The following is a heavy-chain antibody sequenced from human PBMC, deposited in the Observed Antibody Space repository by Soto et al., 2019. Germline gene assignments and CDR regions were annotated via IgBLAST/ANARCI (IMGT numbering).Heavy chain of an antibody. CDR2: ISSNGGRT. CDR3: VKEGYMRSDWYGEFDY. CDR1: GFTFSSYA. D-gene: IGHD6-19*01. J-gene: IGHJ4*02. Sequence: GGSLRLSCSASGFTFSSYAMHWVRQAPGKGLEYVSAISSNGGRTYYADFVKGRFTMSRDNSKNTLYLQMGSLRADDTAVYYCVKEGYMRSDWYGEFDYWGQGTLVTVSS. V-gene: IGHV3-64D*06.